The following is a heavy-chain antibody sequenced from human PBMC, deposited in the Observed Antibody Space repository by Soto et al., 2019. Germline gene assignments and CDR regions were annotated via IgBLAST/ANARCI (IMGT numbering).Heavy chain of an antibody. CDR2: MNPNSGNT. Sequence: ASVKVSCKASGYTFTSYDINWVRQATGQGLEWMGWMNPNSGNTGYAQKFQGRVTMTRNTSISTAYMELSSLRSEDTAVYYCARGPQLEWLFQGYYYYYMDVWGKGTTVTVSS. V-gene: IGHV1-8*01. J-gene: IGHJ6*03. CDR3: ARGPQLEWLFQGYYYYYMDV. CDR1: GYTFTSYD. D-gene: IGHD3-3*01.